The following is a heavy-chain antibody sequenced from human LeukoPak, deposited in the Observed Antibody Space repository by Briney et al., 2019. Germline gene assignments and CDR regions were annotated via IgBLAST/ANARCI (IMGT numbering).Heavy chain of an antibody. CDR2: IYTSGST. V-gene: IGHV4-61*02. D-gene: IGHD3-10*01. J-gene: IGHJ5*02. CDR1: GGSISSGSYY. CDR3: ARVRITMVRGAPVWFDP. Sequence: PSETLSLTCTVSGGSISSGSYYWRWIRQPAGKGLEWIGRIYTSGSTNYNPSLKSRVTLSVDTSKNQFSLKLSSVTAADTAVYYCARVRITMVRGAPVWFDPWGQGTLVTVSS.